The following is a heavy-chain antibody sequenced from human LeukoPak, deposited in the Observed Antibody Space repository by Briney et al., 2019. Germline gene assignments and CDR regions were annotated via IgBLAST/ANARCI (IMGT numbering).Heavy chain of an antibody. D-gene: IGHD3-16*01. CDR3: ARLMG. Sequence: GGSLKISCAASGFTFTNYAMSWIRQAPGKGLEWVSAISGGGGNTDYADSVKGRFTISRDNSKNTVFLQMNSLRAEDTAVYYCARLMGWGQGTLVTVSS. CDR2: ISGGGGNT. J-gene: IGHJ4*02. CDR1: GFTFTNYA. V-gene: IGHV3-23*01.